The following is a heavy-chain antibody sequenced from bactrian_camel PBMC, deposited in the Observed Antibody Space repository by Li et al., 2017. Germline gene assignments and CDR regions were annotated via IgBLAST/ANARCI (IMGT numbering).Heavy chain of an antibody. CDR3: AADNRERGWSADCYGVFAF. Sequence: HVQLVESGGDSVQAGSSLRLSCKYSGWHYTGYCMAWFRQIPGKERERVAAITTGSGATDYTDSVKGRFTISRDDKKLSLQMNDLRPEDTAMYYCAADNRERGWSADCYGVFAFWGQGTQVTVS. CDR2: ITTGSGAT. CDR1: GWHYTGYC. J-gene: IGHJ4*01. D-gene: IGHD3*01. V-gene: IGHV3S1*01.